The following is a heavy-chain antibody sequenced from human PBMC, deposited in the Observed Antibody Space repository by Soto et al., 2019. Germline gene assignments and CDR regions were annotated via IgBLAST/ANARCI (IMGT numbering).Heavy chain of an antibody. CDR1: GFTFSSYA. V-gene: IGHV3-23*01. J-gene: IGHJ4*02. D-gene: IGHD3-22*01. Sequence: GGSLRLSCAASGFTFSSYAMSWVRQAPGKGLEWVSAISGSGGSTYYADSVKGRFTISRDNSKNTLYLQMNSLRAEDTAVYYCAKPSTYYYDSSGYFDYWGQGTLVTVSS. CDR2: ISGSGGST. CDR3: AKPSTYYYDSSGYFDY.